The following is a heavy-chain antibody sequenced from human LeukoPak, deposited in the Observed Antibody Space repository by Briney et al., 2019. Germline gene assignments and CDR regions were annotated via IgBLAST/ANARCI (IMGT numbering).Heavy chain of an antibody. CDR1: GYTFTIYY. CDR3: ARGKSILPVPYYYMDV. J-gene: IGHJ6*03. CDR2: ISAYNGNT. D-gene: IGHD2-21*01. V-gene: IGHV1-18*04. Sequence: WASVTVSFKASGYTFTIYYMHWVRQAPGQGLEWMGWISAYNGNTNYAQKLQGRVTMTTDTSTSTAYMELRSLRSDDTAVYYCARGKSILPVPYYYMDVWGKGTTVTISS.